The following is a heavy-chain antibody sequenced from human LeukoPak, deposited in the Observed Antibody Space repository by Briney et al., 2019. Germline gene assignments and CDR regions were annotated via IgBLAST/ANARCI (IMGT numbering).Heavy chain of an antibody. CDR2: ISGSGGST. V-gene: IGHV3-23*01. CDR1: GFTFSSYG. Sequence: GGSLRLSCAASGFTFSSYGMSWVRQAPGKGLEWVSAISGSGGSTYYADSVKGRFTISRDNSKNTLYLQMNSLRAEDTAVYYCAKGEYYYDSSGLDWFDPWGQGTLVTVSS. CDR3: AKGEYYYDSSGLDWFDP. D-gene: IGHD3-22*01. J-gene: IGHJ5*02.